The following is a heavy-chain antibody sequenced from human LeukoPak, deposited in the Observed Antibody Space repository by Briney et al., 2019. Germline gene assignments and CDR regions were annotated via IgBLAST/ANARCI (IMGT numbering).Heavy chain of an antibody. D-gene: IGHD3-10*01. J-gene: IGHJ5*02. Sequence: ASVKVSCKASGYTFTGYYMHWVRQAPGQGLEWMGWINPNSGGTNYAQKFQGRVTMTRDTTISTAYMEQIRLRADDTAVYYCARESRMVRGVIITGWFDPWGQGTLVTVSS. CDR2: INPNSGGT. CDR1: GYTFTGYY. CDR3: ARESRMVRGVIITGWFDP. V-gene: IGHV1-2*02.